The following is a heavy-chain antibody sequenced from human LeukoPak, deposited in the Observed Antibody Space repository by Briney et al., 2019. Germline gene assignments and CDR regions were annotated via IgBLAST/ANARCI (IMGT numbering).Heavy chain of an antibody. D-gene: IGHD5-12*01. Sequence: GGSLRLSCAASGFTFSSCGMHWVRQAPGKGLEWVAVISYDGSNKYYADSVKGRLTISRDNSKDTLYLQMNSLRAEDTAVYYCAKDGVATIMGGYFDYWGQGTLVTVSS. CDR2: ISYDGSNK. J-gene: IGHJ4*02. CDR1: GFTFSSCG. V-gene: IGHV3-30*18. CDR3: AKDGVATIMGGYFDY.